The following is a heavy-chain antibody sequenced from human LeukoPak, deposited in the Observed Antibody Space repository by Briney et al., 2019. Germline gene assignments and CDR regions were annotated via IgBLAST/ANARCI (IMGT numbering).Heavy chain of an antibody. CDR1: GFTFSSYA. Sequence: GGSLRLSCAASGFTFSSYAMSWVRQAPGKGLEWVSAISGSGGSTYYADSVKGRFTISRDNSKNTLYLQMNSLRAEDTAVYYCAKVRIAGGWGYYGMDVWGQGTTVTVSS. CDR2: ISGSGGST. J-gene: IGHJ6*02. V-gene: IGHV3-23*01. D-gene: IGHD6-13*01. CDR3: AKVRIAGGWGYYGMDV.